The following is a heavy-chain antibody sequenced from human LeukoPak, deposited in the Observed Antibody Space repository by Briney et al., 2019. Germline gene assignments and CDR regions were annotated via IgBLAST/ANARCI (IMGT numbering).Heavy chain of an antibody. J-gene: IGHJ3*02. D-gene: IGHD4-17*01. CDR3: ARGAHDYGDYVGDAFDI. CDR1: GGSISSYY. CDR2: IYTSGST. Sequence: SETLSLTCTVSGGSISSYYWSWIRQPAGKGLEWIGRIYTSGSTNYNPSLKSRVTMSVDTSKNQFSLKLSSVTAADTAVYYCARGAHDYGDYVGDAFDIWGQGTMVTVSS. V-gene: IGHV4-4*07.